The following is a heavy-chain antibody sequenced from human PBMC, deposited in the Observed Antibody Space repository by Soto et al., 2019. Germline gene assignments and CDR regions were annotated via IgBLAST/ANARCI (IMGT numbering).Heavy chain of an antibody. CDR3: AKGLINGRWYAED. CDR2: ITDSGTST. D-gene: IGHD6-13*01. V-gene: IGHV3-23*01. J-gene: IGHJ4*02. CDR1: GFTFSSCV. Sequence: EVHLLESGGGLVHPGESLRLSCGASGFTFSSCVMTWVRQAPGKGLEWVSCITDSGTSTYYADSVKGRFTISRDNSKNTMYLQMNNLRAEDTGVYYCAKGLINGRWYAEDWGQGTLVNVSS.